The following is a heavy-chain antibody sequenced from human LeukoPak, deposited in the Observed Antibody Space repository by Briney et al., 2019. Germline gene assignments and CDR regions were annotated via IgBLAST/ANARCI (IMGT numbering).Heavy chain of an antibody. J-gene: IGHJ4*02. CDR3: AKYLRDYDSSGYYPFDY. Sequence: LPGGSLRLSCAASGFTFSSYNMNWVRQAPGRGLEWVSYISSSSTTIHYADSVKGRFTISRDNAKNTVYLQMNSLRAEDTAVYYCAKYLRDYDSSGYYPFDYWGQGTLVTVSS. CDR1: GFTFSSYN. D-gene: IGHD3-22*01. V-gene: IGHV3-48*04. CDR2: ISSSSTTI.